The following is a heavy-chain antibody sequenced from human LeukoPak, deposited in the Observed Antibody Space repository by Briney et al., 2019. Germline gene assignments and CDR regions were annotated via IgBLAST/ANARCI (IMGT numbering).Heavy chain of an antibody. CDR3: ARDVYDSSGGEAFDI. D-gene: IGHD3-22*01. CDR2: IYYRGST. V-gene: IGHV4-59*11. J-gene: IGHJ3*02. Sequence: PSETLSLTCTVSGGSISSHYWSWIRQPPGKGLEWIGYIYYRGSTNYNPSLKSRVTISVDTSKNQFSLKLSSVTAADTAVYYCARDVYDSSGGEAFDIWGQGTMVTVSS. CDR1: GGSISSHY.